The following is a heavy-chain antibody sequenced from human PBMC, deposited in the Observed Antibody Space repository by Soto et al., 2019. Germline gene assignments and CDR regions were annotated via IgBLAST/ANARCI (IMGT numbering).Heavy chain of an antibody. CDR2: MNPNSGHT. CDR3: ARDMSTT. V-gene: IGHV1-8*01. CDR1: GYTFTSHD. J-gene: IGHJ5*02. D-gene: IGHD2-2*01. Sequence: QVQLVQSGAEVKKPGASVKVSCKASGYTFTSHDINWMRQTTGQGLEWMGWMNPNSGHTNSAQKFQGRVTKTRDTSINTAYMELTNLRSEDTAIYSCARDMSTTWGQGTLVTVSS.